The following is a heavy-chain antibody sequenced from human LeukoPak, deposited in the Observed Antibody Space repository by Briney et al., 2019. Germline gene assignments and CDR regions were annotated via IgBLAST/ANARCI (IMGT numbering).Heavy chain of an antibody. CDR2: IYPGDSET. CDR3: ARVSGNTISDY. CDR1: GYIFGNYW. V-gene: IGHV5-51*01. J-gene: IGHJ4*02. D-gene: IGHD3-3*01. Sequence: GESLKISCKGSGYIFGNYWIAWVRQMPGKGLEWMGIIYPGDSETRYSPSFQGQVTVSADKSISSAYLQWSSLKASDSAMYYCARVSGNTISDYWGQGTLVTVSS.